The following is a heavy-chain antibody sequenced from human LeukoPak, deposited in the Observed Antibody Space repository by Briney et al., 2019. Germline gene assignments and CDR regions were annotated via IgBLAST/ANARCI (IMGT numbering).Heavy chain of an antibody. CDR3: ARSEDYCSGGSCYAH. CDR2: ITGSSNFI. CDR1: GFIFSTYS. D-gene: IGHD2-15*01. J-gene: IGHJ4*02. Sequence: PGGSLRLSCATSGFIFSTYSLNWVRQAPGKGLEWVSSITGSSNFIYYADSVKGRFTISRDNAKNSLFLQMSSLRAEDTAMYYCARSEDYCSGGSCYAHWGQGILVTVSS. V-gene: IGHV3-21*06.